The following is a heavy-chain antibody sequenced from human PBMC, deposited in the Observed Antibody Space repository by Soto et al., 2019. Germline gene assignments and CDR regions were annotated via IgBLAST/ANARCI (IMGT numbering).Heavy chain of an antibody. CDR3: ARASFMTTVTPFDY. CDR2: IYYSGST. Sequence: TSETLSLTCTVSGGSISSGDYYWSWIRQPPGRGLEWIGYIYYSGSTYYNPSLKSRLTISVDTSKNQFSLRLNSVTAADTAVYYCARASFMTTVTPFDYWGQGTLVTVYS. V-gene: IGHV4-30-4*01. CDR1: GGSISSGDYY. J-gene: IGHJ4*02. D-gene: IGHD4-17*01.